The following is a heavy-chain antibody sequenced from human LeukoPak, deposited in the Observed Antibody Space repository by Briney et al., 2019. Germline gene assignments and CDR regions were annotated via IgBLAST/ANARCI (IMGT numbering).Heavy chain of an antibody. V-gene: IGHV4-34*01. D-gene: IGHD3-22*01. CDR3: ARGKNDYYDSSGYYYYDY. CDR1: GGSFSGYY. J-gene: IGHJ4*02. CDR2: INHSGST. Sequence: SETLSLTCAVYGGSFSGYYWSWIRQPPGKGLEWIGEINHSGSTNYNPSLKSRVTISVDTSKNQLSLKLSSVTAADTAVYYCARGKNDYYDSSGYYYYDYWGQGTLVTVSS.